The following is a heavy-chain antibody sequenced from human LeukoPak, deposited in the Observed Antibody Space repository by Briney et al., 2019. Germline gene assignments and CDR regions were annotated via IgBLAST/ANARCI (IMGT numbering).Heavy chain of an antibody. V-gene: IGHV3-66*04. J-gene: IGHJ3*01. Sequence: GGSLRLSCVASGFTFSSYWMHWVRQAPGKGLEWVSTIYIDARTYYADSVKGRFTLSRDYLKNTLFLQMNSLRAEDTALYYCARHLSGECTTDCYSPDAYDLWGQGTMVTVSS. CDR2: IYIDART. CDR1: GFTFSSYW. D-gene: IGHD2-21*02. CDR3: ARHLSGECTTDCYSPDAYDL.